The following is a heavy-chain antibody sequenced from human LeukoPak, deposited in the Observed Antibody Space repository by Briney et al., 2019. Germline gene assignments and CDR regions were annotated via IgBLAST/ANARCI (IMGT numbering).Heavy chain of an antibody. CDR1: GGTFSSYA. D-gene: IGHD1-7*01. J-gene: IGHJ1*01. CDR2: IIPIFGTA. CDR3: ARGGITGTTWFQH. V-gene: IGHV1-69*05. Sequence: GASVKVSCKASGGTFSSYAISWVRQAPGQGLEWMGGIIPIFGTANYAQKFQGRVTITTDESMSTAYMELSSLRSEDTAVYYCARGGITGTTWFQHWGQGTLVTVSS.